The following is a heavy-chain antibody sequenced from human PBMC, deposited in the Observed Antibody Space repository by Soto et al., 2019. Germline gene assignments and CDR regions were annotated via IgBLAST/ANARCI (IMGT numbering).Heavy chain of an antibody. D-gene: IGHD1-26*01. CDR1: GGSFSGYY. CDR2: INHSGST. CDR3: ARGHSGGYFGAFDI. Sequence: QVQLQQWGAGLLKPSETLSLTCAVYGGSFSGYYWSWIRQPPGKGLEWIGEINHSGSTNYNPSLKSRVTIGVETSKSQFALELSSVTAADTAVYYCARGHSGGYFGAFDIWGQGTMVSVSS. J-gene: IGHJ3*02. V-gene: IGHV4-34*01.